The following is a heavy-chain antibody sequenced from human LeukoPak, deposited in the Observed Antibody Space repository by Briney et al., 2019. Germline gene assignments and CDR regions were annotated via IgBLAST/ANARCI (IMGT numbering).Heavy chain of an antibody. CDR2: IYPRDSDT. Sequence: GESLKISCKGSGYSFTSYWIGWVRQMPGKGLEWMGIIYPRDSDTRYNPSFQGQVTISVDKSISTAYLQWSSLKASDTAMYYCARHVPSSGWYRGQGTLVTVSS. CDR1: GYSFTSYW. J-gene: IGHJ4*02. D-gene: IGHD6-19*01. CDR3: ARHVPSSGWY. V-gene: IGHV5-51*01.